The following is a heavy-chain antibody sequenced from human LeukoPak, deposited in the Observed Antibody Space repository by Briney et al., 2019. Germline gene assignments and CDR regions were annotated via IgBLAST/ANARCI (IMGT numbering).Heavy chain of an antibody. J-gene: IGHJ4*02. CDR1: GFTFSSYG. Sequence: GGSLRLSCAASGFTFSSYGMHWVRQAPGKGLEWVAVISFDGTNKFYADSVKGRFTISRDNSKKTVYLQMNSLRAEDTAVYYCASPADYYDSSGYPFDYWGQGTLVTVSS. V-gene: IGHV3-30*03. CDR2: ISFDGTNK. CDR3: ASPADYYDSSGYPFDY. D-gene: IGHD3-22*01.